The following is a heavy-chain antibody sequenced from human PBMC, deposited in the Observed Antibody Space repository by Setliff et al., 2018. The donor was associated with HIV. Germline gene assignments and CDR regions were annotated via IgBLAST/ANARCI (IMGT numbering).Heavy chain of an antibody. V-gene: IGHV5-10-1*01. CDR3: ARRSTAVAGTPYYYYMDV. CDR2: IDPSDSYT. D-gene: IGHD6-19*01. J-gene: IGHJ6*03. CDR1: GYSFTSYW. Sequence: GESLKISCKGSGYSFTSYWISWVRQMPGKGLEWMGRIDPSDSYTNYSPSFQGHVTISADKSISTAYLQWCSLKASDTAMYYCARRSTAVAGTPYYYYMDVWGKGTTVTVSS.